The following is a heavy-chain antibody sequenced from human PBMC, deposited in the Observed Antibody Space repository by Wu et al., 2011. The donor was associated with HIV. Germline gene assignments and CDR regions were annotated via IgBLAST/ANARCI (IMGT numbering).Heavy chain of an antibody. D-gene: IGHD3-10*01. Sequence: QVQLVQSGAEVKKPGASVKVSCKASGYTFTSYYMHWVRQAPGQGLEWMGIIDPSGGRASYAQKFQGRVTMTRDTSTSTVYMELSSLRSEDTAVYYCARDPHYYGSGSPRLDMDVWGQGTTVTVSS. V-gene: IGHV1-46*01. CDR3: ARDPHYYGSGSPRLDMDV. CDR2: IDPSGGRA. J-gene: IGHJ6*02. CDR1: GYTFTSYY.